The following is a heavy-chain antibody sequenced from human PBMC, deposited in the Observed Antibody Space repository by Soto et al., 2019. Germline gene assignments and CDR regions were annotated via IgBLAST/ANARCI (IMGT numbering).Heavy chain of an antibody. CDR1: GGSFRNYY. CDR3: ARSYSSSFGADY. J-gene: IGHJ4*02. V-gene: IGHV4-59*01. Sequence: SETLSLTCGVYGGSFRNYYWSWIRQPPGKGLEWIGYIYYSGSTNYNPSLKSRVTISVDTSKNQFSLKLSSVTAADTAVYYCARSYSSSFGADYWGQGTLVTVS. CDR2: IYYSGST. D-gene: IGHD6-6*01.